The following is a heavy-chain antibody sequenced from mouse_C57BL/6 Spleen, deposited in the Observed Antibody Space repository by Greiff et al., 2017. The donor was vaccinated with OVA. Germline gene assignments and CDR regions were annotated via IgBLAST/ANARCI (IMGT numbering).Heavy chain of an antibody. CDR1: GYAFSSYW. CDR3: ARWAYSSYGEFDD. D-gene: IGHD1-1*01. J-gene: IGHJ2*01. V-gene: IGHV1-80*01. CDR2: IYPGDGDT. Sequence: QVQLKQSGAELVKPGASVKISCKASGYAFSSYWMNWVKQRPGKGLEWIGQIYPGDGDTNYNGKFKGKATLTADKSSSTAYMQLSSLTSEDSAVYCCARWAYSSYGEFDDWGQGTTLTVSS.